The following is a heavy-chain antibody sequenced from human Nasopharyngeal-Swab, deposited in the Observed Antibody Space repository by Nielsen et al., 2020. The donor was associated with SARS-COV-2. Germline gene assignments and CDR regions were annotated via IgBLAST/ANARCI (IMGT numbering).Heavy chain of an antibody. D-gene: IGHD2/OR15-2a*01. CDR2: INYSGRT. CDR3: ARQSLLNWFDP. CDR1: IGTFSDYS. J-gene: IGHJ5*02. Sequence: GSLRLSCAVYIGTFSDYSWMWIRQPPGKGLEWIGEINYSGRTNYNPSLESRVTISIDTSKNQFSLKLSSVTAADTAVYYCARQSLLNWFDPWGQGTLVTVSS. V-gene: IGHV4-34*01.